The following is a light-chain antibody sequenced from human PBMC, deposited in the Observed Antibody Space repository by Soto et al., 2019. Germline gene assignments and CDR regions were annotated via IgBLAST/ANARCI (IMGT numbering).Light chain of an antibody. CDR1: QSVGSD. V-gene: IGKV3-15*01. J-gene: IGKJ1*01. CDR3: YQYNNWPPWT. CDR2: GAS. Sequence: ETVMTQSPATLSVSPGERATLSCRASQSVGSDLAWYQHKPGQAPRLLIYGASSRATDTPARFSGSGSGTEFTLTISTLQSEDFAVYYCYQYNNWPPWTFGQGTKVEIK.